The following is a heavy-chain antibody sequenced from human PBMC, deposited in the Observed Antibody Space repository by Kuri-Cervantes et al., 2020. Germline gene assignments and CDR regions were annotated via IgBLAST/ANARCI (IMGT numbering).Heavy chain of an antibody. CDR1: GGSISSYY. D-gene: IGHD1-26*01. J-gene: IGHJ4*02. CDR3: NLVGATTKIRTLDY. Sequence: GSLRLSCTVSGGSISSYYWSWIRQPPGKGLEWIGSIYYSGSTYYNPSLKSRVTISVDTSKNQFSLKLSSVTAADTAVYYCNLVGATTKIRTLDYWGQGTLVTVSS. V-gene: IGHV4-59*04. CDR2: IYYSGST.